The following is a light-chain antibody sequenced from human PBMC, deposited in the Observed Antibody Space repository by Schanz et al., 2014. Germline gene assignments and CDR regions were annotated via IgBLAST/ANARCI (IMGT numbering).Light chain of an antibody. CDR1: RSISGN. CDR2: GAS. J-gene: IGKJ2*01. Sequence: EIVVTQSPATLALSPGERASLSCRASRSISGNLAWYQQKPGQAPRLLIYGASTRATGIPARFSGSGSGTEFTLTISSRQSEDFAVYYCLQYGYSPGYTFGRGTKLEIK. V-gene: IGKV3-15*01. CDR3: LQYGYSPGYT.